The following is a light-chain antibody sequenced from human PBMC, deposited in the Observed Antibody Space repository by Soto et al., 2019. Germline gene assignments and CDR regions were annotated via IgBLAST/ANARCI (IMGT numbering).Light chain of an antibody. CDR2: WAS. V-gene: IGKV4-1*01. CDR3: QQYYSTPPYT. J-gene: IGKJ2*01. CDR1: QRVLYSSNNKNY. Sequence: DIVMSQSPDSLAVSLGERATINCKSSQRVLYSSNNKNYLAWYQQKPGQPPKLLIYWASTRESGVPDRFSGSGSGTDFTLTISSLQAEDVAVYYCQQYYSTPPYTFCHGTKLAIQ.